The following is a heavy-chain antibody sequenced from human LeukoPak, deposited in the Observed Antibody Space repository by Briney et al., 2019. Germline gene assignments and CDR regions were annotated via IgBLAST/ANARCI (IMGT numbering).Heavy chain of an antibody. J-gene: IGHJ6*03. Sequence: GESLKISCKGSGYTFSSYWIGWVRQMPGKGLEWMGIIYPDDSDTRYSPSFQGQVTISADKSISTAYLQWSSLKASDTAMYYCARLTYCSNDVCYSNYYYSMDVWGKGTTVTVSS. CDR2: IYPDDSDT. CDR3: ARLTYCSNDVCYSNYYYSMDV. CDR1: GYTFSSYW. V-gene: IGHV5-51*01. D-gene: IGHD2-8*01.